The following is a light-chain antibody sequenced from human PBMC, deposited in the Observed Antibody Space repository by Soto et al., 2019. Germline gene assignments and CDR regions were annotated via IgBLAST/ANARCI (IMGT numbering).Light chain of an antibody. J-gene: IGKJ2*01. CDR1: QRVSANY. Sequence: EIVLTQSPGTLALSPGDRATLSCRASQRVSANYVAWYQQKPGQAPRLLIYAASSRATGIPDRFSGSGSGTDFILTISRLEPEDFAVYYCQQYVSSSYTFGQGTKLEIK. V-gene: IGKV3-20*01. CDR2: AAS. CDR3: QQYVSSSYT.